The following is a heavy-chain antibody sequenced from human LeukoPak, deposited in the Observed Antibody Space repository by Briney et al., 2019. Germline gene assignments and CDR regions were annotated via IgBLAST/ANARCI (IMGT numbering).Heavy chain of an antibody. D-gene: IGHD6-19*01. CDR3: ARLYSSGWYWEYYFDY. CDR1: GGSISSYY. CDR2: IYYSGST. Sequence: SETLSLTCTVSGGSISSYYWSWIRQPPGKGLEWIGYIYYSGSTNYNTSLKSRVTISVDTSKNQFSLKLSSVTAADTAVYYCARLYSSGWYWEYYFDYWGQGTLVTVSS. V-gene: IGHV4-59*01. J-gene: IGHJ4*02.